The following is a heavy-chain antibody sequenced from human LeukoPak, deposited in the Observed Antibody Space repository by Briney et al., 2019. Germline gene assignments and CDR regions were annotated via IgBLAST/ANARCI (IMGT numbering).Heavy chain of an antibody. J-gene: IGHJ5*02. Sequence: SETLSLTCTVSGGSISSSGYYWGWIRQPPGKGLEWIGSIYYSGSTYYNPSLKSRVTISVDTSKNQFSLKLSSVTAADTAVYYCARGYRQWLVLGGWFDPWGQGTLVTVSS. CDR2: IYYSGST. D-gene: IGHD6-19*01. CDR3: ARGYRQWLVLGGWFDP. CDR1: GGSISSSGYY. V-gene: IGHV4-39*07.